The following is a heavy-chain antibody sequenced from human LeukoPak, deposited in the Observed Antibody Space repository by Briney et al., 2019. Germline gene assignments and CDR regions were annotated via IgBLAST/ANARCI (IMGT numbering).Heavy chain of an antibody. CDR1: GFTFSSYS. CDR2: VSSSSSYI. CDR3: ASRIVGTPDYFDY. V-gene: IGHV3-21*01. Sequence: PGGSLRLSCAASGFTFSSYSMNWVRQAPGKGLEWVSSVSSSSSYIYYADSVKGRFTISRDNAKNSLYLQMNSLRAEDTAVYYCASRIVGTPDYFDYWGLGTLVTVSS. J-gene: IGHJ4*02. D-gene: IGHD1-26*01.